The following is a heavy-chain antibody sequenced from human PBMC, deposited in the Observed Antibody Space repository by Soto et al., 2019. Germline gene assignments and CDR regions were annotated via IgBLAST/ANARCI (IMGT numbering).Heavy chain of an antibody. CDR1: GFSLSTSGVG. V-gene: IGHV2-5*02. D-gene: IGHD1-26*01. CDR3: AHSSGGSYYNNWFDP. J-gene: IGHJ5*02. Sequence: QITLKESGPTLVKPTQPLPLTCTFSGFSLSTSGVGVGWIRQPPGKALEWLALIYWDDDKRYSPSLKSRLTITKDTSENQVVLTMTNMDPVDTATYYCAHSSGGSYYNNWFDPWGQGTLVTVSS. CDR2: IYWDDDK.